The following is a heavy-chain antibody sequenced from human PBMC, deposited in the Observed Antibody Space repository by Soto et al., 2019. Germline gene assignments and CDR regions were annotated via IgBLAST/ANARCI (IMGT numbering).Heavy chain of an antibody. CDR2: MNPNSGNT. J-gene: IGHJ5*02. CDR1: GYTFGNND. Sequence: ASVKVSCKASGYTFGNNDISWVRQATGQGLEWMGWMNPNSGNTGYAQKFQGRVSMTRNTSITTAYLELSSLRSDDTAIYYCARMGTSGTLNWFDPWGQGTLVTVSS. CDR3: ARMGTSGTLNWFDP. V-gene: IGHV1-8*01.